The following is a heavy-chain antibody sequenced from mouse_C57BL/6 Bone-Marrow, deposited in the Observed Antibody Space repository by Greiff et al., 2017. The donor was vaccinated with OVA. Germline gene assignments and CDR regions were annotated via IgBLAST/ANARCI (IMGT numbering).Heavy chain of an antibody. D-gene: IGHD1-1*01. J-gene: IGHJ2*01. CDR3: ARGGITTVVAGVDFFDY. Sequence: QVQLQQSGAELARPGASVKLSCKASGYTFTSYGISWVKQRTGQGLEWIGEIYPRSGNTYYNEKFKGKATLTADKSSSTAYMELRSLTSEDSAVYFCARGGITTVVAGVDFFDYWGQGTTLTVSS. CDR2: IYPRSGNT. V-gene: IGHV1-81*01. CDR1: GYTFTSYG.